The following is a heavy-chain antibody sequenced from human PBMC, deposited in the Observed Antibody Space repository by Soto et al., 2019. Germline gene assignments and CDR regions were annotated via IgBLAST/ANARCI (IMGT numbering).Heavy chain of an antibody. CDR3: AKARYTIRSPGKYYFDY. Sequence: PGGSLRLSCVASGFTFSTYAMSWVRQAPGKGLEWVSSISGSGGSTYSADSVKGRFTISRDSSKNTLYLQMNSLRAEDTAVYYCAKARYTIRSPGKYYFDYWGQGTLVTVSS. CDR1: GFTFSTYA. J-gene: IGHJ4*02. CDR2: ISGSGGST. V-gene: IGHV3-23*01. D-gene: IGHD3-16*02.